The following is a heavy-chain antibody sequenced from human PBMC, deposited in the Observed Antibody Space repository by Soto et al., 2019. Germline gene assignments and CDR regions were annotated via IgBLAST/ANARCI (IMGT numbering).Heavy chain of an antibody. J-gene: IGHJ4*02. CDR3: ARDFWYSSSSESDY. V-gene: IGHV1-18*01. CDR2: ISAYNGNT. CDR1: GYTFTSNG. D-gene: IGHD6-6*01. Sequence: GASVKVSCKASGYTFTSNGISWVRQYPGQGLEWMGWISAYNGNTNYAQKLQGRVTMTTDTSTSTAYMELRSLRSDDTAVYYCARDFWYSSSSESDYWGQGTLVTAPQ.